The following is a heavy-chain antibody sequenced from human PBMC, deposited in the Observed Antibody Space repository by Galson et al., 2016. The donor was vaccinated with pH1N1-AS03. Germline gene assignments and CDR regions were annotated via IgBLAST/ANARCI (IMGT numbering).Heavy chain of an antibody. Sequence: SLRLSCAASGFTFSSYSVNWVRQAPGKGLEWVSSISSRSSDIYYADPVKGRVPLSRDNARRSLYLQMNSLRAEDTAVYYCATNIEQRYTSKWYKFDHWGPGTLVTVSS. J-gene: IGHJ4*02. CDR1: GFTFSSYS. D-gene: IGHD6-13*01. CDR2: ISSRSSDI. CDR3: ATNIEQRYTSKWYKFDH. V-gene: IGHV3-21*01.